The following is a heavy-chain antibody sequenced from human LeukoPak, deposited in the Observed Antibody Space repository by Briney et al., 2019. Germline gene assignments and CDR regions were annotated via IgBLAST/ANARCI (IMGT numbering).Heavy chain of an antibody. Sequence: PRASVKVSCKASGFTFIRSGMQWVRQARGQRLEWIGWIVVGSGNTDYAQKFQERVTITRDMSTTTVYMELSSLRSEDTAVYYCAAREYYDSSGYLNWGQGTLVTVSS. CDR1: GFTFIRSG. V-gene: IGHV1-58*02. J-gene: IGHJ4*02. CDR3: AAREYYDSSGYLN. CDR2: IVVGSGNT. D-gene: IGHD3-22*01.